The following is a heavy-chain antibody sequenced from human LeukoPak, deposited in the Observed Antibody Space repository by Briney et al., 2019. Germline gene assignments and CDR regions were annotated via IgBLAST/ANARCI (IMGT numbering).Heavy chain of an antibody. D-gene: IGHD3-3*01. J-gene: IGHJ6*02. V-gene: IGHV1-46*01. CDR1: GYTLTELS. CDR3: ARFPHVFWSGFSYYYYGMDV. Sequence: ASVTVSCKVSGYTLTELSMHWVRQAPGKGLEWMGIINPSGGSTSYAQKFQGRVTMTRDTSTSTVYMELGSLRSEDTAVYYCARFPHVFWSGFSYYYYGMDVWGQGTTVTVSS. CDR2: INPSGGST.